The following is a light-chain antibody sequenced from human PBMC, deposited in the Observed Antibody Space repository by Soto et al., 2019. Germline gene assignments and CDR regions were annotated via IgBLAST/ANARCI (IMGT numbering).Light chain of an antibody. CDR1: QSLYSN. CDR3: QQYSDCPTT. Sequence: DIVMTQSPATLSVSPGERATLSCRASQSLYSNLAWYQQKPGQAPRLLIYGASPRATGITARFSGSGSGTEYPLTISSLQSEDFAIYYCQQYSDCPTTFGKGTKVEIK. J-gene: IGKJ1*01. CDR2: GAS. V-gene: IGKV3-15*01.